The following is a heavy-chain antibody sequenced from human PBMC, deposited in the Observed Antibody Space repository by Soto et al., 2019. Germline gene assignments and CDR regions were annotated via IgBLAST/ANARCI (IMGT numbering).Heavy chain of an antibody. CDR1: GFTFSSYA. Sequence: GGSLRLSCAASGFTFSSYAMHWVRQAPGKGLEWVAVISYDGSNKYYADSVKGRFTISRDNSKNTLHLQMNSLRAEDTAVYYCARDMVNARAFDIWGQGTMVT. CDR3: ARDMVNARAFDI. J-gene: IGHJ3*02. CDR2: ISYDGSNK. D-gene: IGHD3-10*01. V-gene: IGHV3-30-3*01.